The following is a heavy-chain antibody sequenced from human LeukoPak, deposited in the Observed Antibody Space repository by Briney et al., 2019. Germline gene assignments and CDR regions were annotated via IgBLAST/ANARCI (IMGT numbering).Heavy chain of an antibody. Sequence: HSGGSLRLSCAASGFTFSSYAMHWVRQAPGKGLEYVSAISSNGGSTYYANSVKGRFTISRDNSKNTLYLQMGSLRAEDMAVYYSARAPYGGYDYWGQGTLVTVSS. CDR1: GFTFSSYA. J-gene: IGHJ4*02. V-gene: IGHV3-64*01. CDR3: ARAPYGGYDY. D-gene: IGHD5-12*01. CDR2: ISSNGGST.